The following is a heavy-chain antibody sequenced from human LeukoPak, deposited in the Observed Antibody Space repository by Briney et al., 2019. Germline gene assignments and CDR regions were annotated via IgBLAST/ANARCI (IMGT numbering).Heavy chain of an antibody. D-gene: IGHD4-23*01. CDR3: AKDRYGGAFDM. J-gene: IGHJ3*02. CDR1: GFTFSSYS. CDR2: ISSSSSYI. V-gene: IGHV3-21*04. Sequence: KAGGSLRLSCAASGFTFSSYSMNWVRQAPGKGLEWVSSISSSSSYIYYADSVKGRFTISRDNSKNTLYLQMNSLRAEDTAVYYCAKDRYGGAFDMWGQGTMVTVSS.